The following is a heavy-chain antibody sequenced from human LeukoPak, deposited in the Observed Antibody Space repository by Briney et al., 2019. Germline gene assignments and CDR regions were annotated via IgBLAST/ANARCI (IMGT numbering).Heavy chain of an antibody. CDR3: ARDLTFDI. V-gene: IGHV3-21*01. CDR2: ISSSSSYI. J-gene: IGHJ3*02. Sequence: GGALRLSRAASGFTFSSYSMNWVRQAPGKGLEWVSSISSSSSYIYYADSVKGHFTISRDNAKNSLYLQMNSLRAEDTAVYYCARDLTFDIWGQGTMVTVSS. CDR1: GFTFSSYS.